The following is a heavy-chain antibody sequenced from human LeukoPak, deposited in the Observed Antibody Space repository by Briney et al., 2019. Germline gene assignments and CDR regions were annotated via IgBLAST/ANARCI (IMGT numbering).Heavy chain of an antibody. Sequence: ASVKVSCKASGYTFTSYGISWVRQAPGQGLEWMGWISAYNGNTNYAQKLQGRVTMTTDTSTSTAYMELRSLRSDDAAVYYCGLPPESRSGPRAFDIWGQGKMVNVPS. D-gene: IGHD3-10*01. J-gene: IGHJ3*02. CDR3: GLPPESRSGPRAFDI. CDR2: ISAYNGNT. V-gene: IGHV1-18*01. CDR1: GYTFTSYG.